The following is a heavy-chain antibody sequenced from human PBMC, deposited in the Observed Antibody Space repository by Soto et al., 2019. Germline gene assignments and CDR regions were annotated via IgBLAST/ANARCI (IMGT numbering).Heavy chain of an antibody. CDR2: INHSGST. CDR1: GGSFSGYY. V-gene: IGHV4-34*01. CDR3: ARGRMIVVQLYNWFDP. D-gene: IGHD3-22*01. J-gene: IGHJ5*02. Sequence: QVQLQQWGAGLLKPSETLSLTCAVYGGSFSGYYWSWIRQPPGKGLEWIGEINHSGSTNYNPSLTSRVAISVDTSKNQCSLKLSSVTAADTAVYYCARGRMIVVQLYNWFDPWGQGTLVTVSS.